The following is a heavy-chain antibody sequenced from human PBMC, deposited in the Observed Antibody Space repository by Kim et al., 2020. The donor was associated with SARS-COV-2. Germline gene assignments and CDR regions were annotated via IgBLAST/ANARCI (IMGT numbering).Heavy chain of an antibody. CDR2: ITGRDGST. J-gene: IGHJ4*02. Sequence: GGSLRLSCAASGFSFSTYDMSWVRQAPEKGLEWVSAITGRDGSTFYADSVKGRFIISRDNSRNTLFLQLNSLSAEDTALYYCARESSRRADYWGQGTLGT. CDR1: GFSFSTYD. D-gene: IGHD2-2*01. CDR3: ARESSRRADY. V-gene: IGHV3-23*01.